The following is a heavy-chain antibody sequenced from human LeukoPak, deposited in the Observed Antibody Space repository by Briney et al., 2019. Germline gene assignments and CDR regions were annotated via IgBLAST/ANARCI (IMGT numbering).Heavy chain of an antibody. J-gene: IGHJ3*02. CDR3: ARGDSGYDSVPNDAFDI. CDR1: GGSISSYY. V-gene: IGHV4-4*07. CDR2: IYTSGST. Sequence: RASETLSLTCTVSGGSISSYYWSWIRQPAGKGLEWIGRIYTSGSTNYNPSLKSRVTISVDTSKNQFSLKLSSVTAADTAVYYCARGDSGYDSVPNDAFDIWGQGTMVTVSS. D-gene: IGHD5-12*01.